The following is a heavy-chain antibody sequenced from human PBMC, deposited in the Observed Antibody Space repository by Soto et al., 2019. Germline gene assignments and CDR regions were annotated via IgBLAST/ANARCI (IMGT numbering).Heavy chain of an antibody. D-gene: IGHD5-12*01. V-gene: IGHV3-15*07. CDR2: IKSKTDGGTT. CDR1: GFTFSNAW. J-gene: IGHJ4*02. Sequence: GGSLRLSCAASGFTFSNAWMNWVRQAPGKGLEWVGRIKSKTDGGTTDYAAPVKGRFTISRDDSKNTLYLQMNSLKTEDTAVYYCSTDGSGSGGYDRYDYWGQGPLVTVSS. CDR3: STDGSGSGGYDRYDY.